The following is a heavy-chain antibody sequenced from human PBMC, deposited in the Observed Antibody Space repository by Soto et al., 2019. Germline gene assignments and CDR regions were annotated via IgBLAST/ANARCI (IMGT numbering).Heavy chain of an antibody. CDR2: INHSGST. J-gene: IGHJ4*02. D-gene: IGHD6-13*01. V-gene: IGHV4-34*01. CDR3: ARENVPKEGIAAAGPFDY. Sequence: LETLSLTCAVYGGYFRGYYWSWIRQPPGKGLEWIGEINHSGSTNYNPSLKSRVTISVDTSKNQFSLKLSSVTAADTAVYYCARENVPKEGIAAAGPFDYWGQGTLVTVSS. CDR1: GGYFRGYY.